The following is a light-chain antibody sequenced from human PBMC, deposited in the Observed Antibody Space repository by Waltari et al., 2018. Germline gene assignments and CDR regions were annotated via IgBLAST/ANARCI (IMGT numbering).Light chain of an antibody. V-gene: IGKV3-11*01. Sequence: EIVLTQSPATLSLSPGERASLSCMASQSVSSSLGWYQQKPGQAPRLLIYGASTRATGIPDRFSGSGSGTDFTLTISSLEPEDFAVYYCQQYSNWLTFGGGTKVEIK. CDR1: QSVSSS. CDR3: QQYSNWLT. CDR2: GAS. J-gene: IGKJ4*01.